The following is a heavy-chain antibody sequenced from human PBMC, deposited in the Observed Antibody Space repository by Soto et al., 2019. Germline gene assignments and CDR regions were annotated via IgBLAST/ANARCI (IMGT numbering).Heavy chain of an antibody. J-gene: IGHJ6*03. CDR3: VRDFVWYVRSGYMDV. D-gene: IGHD3-10*02. Sequence: EVQLVESGGGLVKPGGSLRLSCAASGVDCSSYSMNWVRQAPGKGLEWVSSINEDSSYIYYAHSLRGRFTISRDNAKASLYLQMNSLRAEDTAVYYCVRDFVWYVRSGYMDVWGDGATVTVSS. V-gene: IGHV3-21*02. CDR2: INEDSSYI. CDR1: GVDCSSYS.